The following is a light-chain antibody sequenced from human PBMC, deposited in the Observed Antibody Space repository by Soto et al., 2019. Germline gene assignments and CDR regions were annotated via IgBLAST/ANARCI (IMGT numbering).Light chain of an antibody. CDR2: EVN. V-gene: IGLV2-8*01. Sequence: QSALTQPPSASGSPGQSVAISCTGTSSDVGGYNYVSWYQQHPGKAPKLMIYEVNKRPSGVPDRFSGSKSGSTASLRISDLQAEDEADYYCSSYTSVSIVVVFGGGTQLTVL. J-gene: IGLJ2*01. CDR3: SSYTSVSIVVV. CDR1: SSDVGGYNY.